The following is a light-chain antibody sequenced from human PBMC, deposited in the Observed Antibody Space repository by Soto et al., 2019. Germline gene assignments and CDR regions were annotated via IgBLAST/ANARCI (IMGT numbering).Light chain of an antibody. J-gene: IGKJ3*01. CDR3: QQYGSSPPELT. V-gene: IGKV3-20*01. CDR2: GAS. Sequence: EIVLTQSPGTLSLSPGERATLSCRASQSVSSSYLAWYQQKPGQAPRLLIYGASSRATGIPDRFSGSGSGTDFALTISRLEAEDFAVYYCQQYGSSPPELTFGPGTKVDIK. CDR1: QSVSSSY.